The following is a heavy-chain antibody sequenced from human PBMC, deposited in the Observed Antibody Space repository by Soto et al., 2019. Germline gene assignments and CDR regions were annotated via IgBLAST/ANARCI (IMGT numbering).Heavy chain of an antibody. V-gene: IGHV3-66*01. D-gene: IGHD5-12*01. CDR3: ARDGGYGGIDY. J-gene: IGHJ4*02. CDR1: GFTVSSNF. CDR2: IYSDGKT. Sequence: EVQVVESGGGLVQPGGSLRLSCAASGFTVSSNFMTWVRQAPGKGLESVSSIYSDGKTLYADSVKGRFTISRDTSKNMVDLQMNSLRVEDTAVYYCARDGGYGGIDYWGRGTLVTVSS.